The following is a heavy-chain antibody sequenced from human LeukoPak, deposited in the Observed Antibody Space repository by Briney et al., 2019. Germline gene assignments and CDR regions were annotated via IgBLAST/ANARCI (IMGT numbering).Heavy chain of an antibody. Sequence: GGSLRLSCAASGLTFSSFAMSWVRQAPGKGLEWVSYISSSSSTIYYADSVKGRFTISRDNAKNSLYLQMNSLRAEDTAVYYCARDRWYYYDSSGPARDAFDIWGQGTMVTVSS. D-gene: IGHD3-22*01. CDR1: GLTFSSFA. J-gene: IGHJ3*02. V-gene: IGHV3-48*01. CDR3: ARDRWYYYDSSGPARDAFDI. CDR2: ISSSSSTI.